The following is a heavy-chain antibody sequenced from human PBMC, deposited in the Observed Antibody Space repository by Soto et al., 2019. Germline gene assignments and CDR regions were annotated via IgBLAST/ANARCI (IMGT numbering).Heavy chain of an antibody. CDR3: ARFYEADYYGSGSQPST. D-gene: IGHD3-10*01. CDR2: ISSSSSTI. J-gene: IGHJ3*01. V-gene: IGHV3-48*01. CDR1: GFTFSSYS. Sequence: HPGGSLRLSCAASGFTFSSYSMNWVRQAPGKGLEWVSYISSSSSTIYYADSVKGRFTISRDNAKNSLYLQMNSLRAEDTAVYYCARFYEADYYGSGSQPSTWGQGTMVTVSS.